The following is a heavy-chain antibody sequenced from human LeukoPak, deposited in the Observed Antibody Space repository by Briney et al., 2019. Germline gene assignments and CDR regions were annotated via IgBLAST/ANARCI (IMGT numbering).Heavy chain of an antibody. D-gene: IGHD3-9*01. CDR2: INPSDGST. CDR3: ARPPRASYLAILTGFTGHAFDI. Sequence: ASVKVSCKTSGYTFTTYDMHWVRQAPGQGLEWMGIINPSDGSTSYAQKFQGRVTMTRDMSTTTVYMELSSLRSEDTAVYYCARPPRASYLAILTGFTGHAFDIWGKGTMVTASS. J-gene: IGHJ3*02. CDR1: GYTFTTYD. V-gene: IGHV1-46*01.